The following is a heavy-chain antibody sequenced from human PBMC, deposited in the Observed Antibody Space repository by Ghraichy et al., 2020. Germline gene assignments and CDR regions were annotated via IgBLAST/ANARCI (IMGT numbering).Heavy chain of an antibody. D-gene: IGHD3-3*01. CDR3: ARMSSSIFGVVTKMRGFDY. J-gene: IGHJ4*02. V-gene: IGHV4-34*01. CDR2: INHSGST. CDR1: GGSFSGYY. Sequence: ESLNISCAVYGGSFSGYYWSWIRQPPGKGLEWIGEINHSGSTNYNPSLKSRVTISVDTSKNQFSLKLSSVTAADTAVYYCARMSSSIFGVVTKMRGFDYWGQGTLVTVSS.